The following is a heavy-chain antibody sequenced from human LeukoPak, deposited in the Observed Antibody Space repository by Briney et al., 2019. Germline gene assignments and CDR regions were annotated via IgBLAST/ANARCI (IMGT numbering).Heavy chain of an antibody. V-gene: IGHV3-48*03. J-gene: IGHJ4*02. CDR2: IGSSGRTI. CDR1: GFAFSDYE. CDR3: ASRRDY. Sequence: GGSLRLSCAASGFAFSDYEMNWDRQAPGKGLEWVSNIGSSGRTIFYADSVKGRFSISRDNGKNSLYLQMNSLRVEDTAIYYCASRRDYWGQGTLVTVSS.